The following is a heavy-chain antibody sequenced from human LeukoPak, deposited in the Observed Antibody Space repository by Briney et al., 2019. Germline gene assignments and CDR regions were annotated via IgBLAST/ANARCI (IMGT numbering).Heavy chain of an antibody. CDR1: GYTFTTYD. J-gene: IGHJ6*02. V-gene: IGHV1-8*01. Sequence: ASVKVSCKAFGYTFTTYDINWVRQAPGQGLEWMGWMNPNSGNTGYEQKFQGRVTMTRNTSINTASMELSSLRSDDTAVYYCARGGGGCTSTTCYGGGKYYFYGMDLWGQGTTVTVFS. CDR3: ARGGGGCTSTTCYGGGKYYFYGMDL. D-gene: IGHD2-2*01. CDR2: MNPNSGNT.